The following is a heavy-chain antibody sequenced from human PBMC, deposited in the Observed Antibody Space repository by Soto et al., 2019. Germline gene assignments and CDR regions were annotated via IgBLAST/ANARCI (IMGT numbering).Heavy chain of an antibody. CDR3: TRGIASSSLVTFDV. V-gene: IGHV3-21*01. Sequence: EVQLVESGGGLVKPGGSLRLSCAASGFTFSRYIMHWVRQAPGQGLEWIATISSTSTNIYYADSVKGRITISRDNPKNSLSLQMDSLGSEDTAVYYCTRGIASSSLVTFDVWGQGTMVTVSP. D-gene: IGHD2-21*01. CDR2: ISSTSTNI. CDR1: GFTFSRYI. J-gene: IGHJ3*01.